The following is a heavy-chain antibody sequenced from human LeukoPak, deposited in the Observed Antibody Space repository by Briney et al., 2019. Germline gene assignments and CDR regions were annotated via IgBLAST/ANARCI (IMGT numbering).Heavy chain of an antibody. V-gene: IGHV3-33*01. CDR3: ARIAVAGTLYYYYGMDV. CDR2: IWYDGSNK. D-gene: IGHD6-19*01. CDR1: GFTFSSYG. J-gene: IGHJ6*02. Sequence: GRSLRLSCAASGFTFSSYGMHRVRQAPGKGLEWVAVIWYDGSNKYYADSVKGRFTISRDNSKNTLYLQMNSLRAEDTAGYYCARIAVAGTLYYYYGMDVWGQGTTVTVSS.